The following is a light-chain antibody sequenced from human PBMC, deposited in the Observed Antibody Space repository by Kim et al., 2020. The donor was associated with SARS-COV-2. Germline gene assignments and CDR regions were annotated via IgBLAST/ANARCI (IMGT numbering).Light chain of an antibody. V-gene: IGKV3-20*01. CDR2: GAS. J-gene: IGKJ4*02. CDR1: QSVTSSY. CDR3: QQYGTSPLT. Sequence: EIVLTQSPGTLSLSPGERATLSCRASQSVTSSYLAWYQQKPGQPPRLLIYGASNRATGIPDRFSGSGSGTDFTLTISRLESEDFAVYYCQQYGTSPLTFGGGTKVEIK.